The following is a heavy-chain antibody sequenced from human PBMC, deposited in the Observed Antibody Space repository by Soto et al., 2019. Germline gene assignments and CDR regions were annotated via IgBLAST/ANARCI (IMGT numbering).Heavy chain of an antibody. CDR3: VRTSLVVAATTREDY. CDR2: INSDGSST. CDR1: GFTFSSYW. D-gene: IGHD2-15*01. V-gene: IGHV3-74*01. J-gene: IGHJ4*02. Sequence: EVQLVESGGGLVQPGGSLRLSGAASGFTFSSYWMHWVRQAPGKGLVWVSRINSDGSSTSYADSVKCRFTISRDNAKNSLYLQMTSLRAEDTAVYYCVRTSLVVAATTREDYWGQGTLVTVSS.